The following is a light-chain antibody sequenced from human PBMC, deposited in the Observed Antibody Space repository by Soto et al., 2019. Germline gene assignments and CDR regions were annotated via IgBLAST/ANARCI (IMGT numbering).Light chain of an antibody. CDR1: QSVSSN. V-gene: IGKV3-15*01. J-gene: IGKJ1*01. CDR3: QHYNNWPPWT. CDR2: GAS. Sequence: EIVMTQSPATLSVSPGERATLSCRASQSVSSNLAWYQQKPGQAPRLLIYGASTRATGIPARFSGSGSGTEVTLTISRLQSEDFAVYYCQHYNNWPPWTFGQGTKVEVK.